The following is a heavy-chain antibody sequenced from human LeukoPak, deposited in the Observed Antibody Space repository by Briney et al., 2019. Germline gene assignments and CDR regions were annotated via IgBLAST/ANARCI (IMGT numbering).Heavy chain of an antibody. CDR3: AKNGDRFSYYYYYMDV. D-gene: IGHD3-3*01. CDR1: EFTFGSYA. J-gene: IGHJ6*03. V-gene: IGHV3-43*02. CDR2: ITGVGGNT. Sequence: GGSLRLSCATSEFTFGSYAMTWVRQAPGKGLEWVSGITGVGGNTYYADSVKGRFTISRDNSKNSLYLQMNSLRTEDTALYYCAKNGDRFSYYYYYMDVWGKGTTVTVSS.